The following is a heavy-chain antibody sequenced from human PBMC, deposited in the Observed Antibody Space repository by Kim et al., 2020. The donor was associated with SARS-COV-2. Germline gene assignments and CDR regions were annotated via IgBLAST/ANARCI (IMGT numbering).Heavy chain of an antibody. CDR3: ARDQHYYDILTGSQMGAFDI. CDR1: AFTFSSYW. D-gene: IGHD3-9*01. CDR2: IKQDGSEK. J-gene: IGHJ3*02. V-gene: IGHV3-7*01. Sequence: GGSLRLSCAASAFTFSSYWMSWVRQAPGKGLEWVANIKQDGSEKYYVDSVKGRFIISRDNAKNSLYLQKNSLRAEDTAVYYCARDQHYYDILTGSQMGAFDIWGQGTMVTVSS.